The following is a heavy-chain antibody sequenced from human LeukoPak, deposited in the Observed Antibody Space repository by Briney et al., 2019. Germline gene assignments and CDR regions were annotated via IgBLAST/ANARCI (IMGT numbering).Heavy chain of an antibody. V-gene: IGHV4-61*02. J-gene: IGHJ5*02. Sequence: PSETLSLTCTVSGGSISSGSYYWSWIRQPAGKGLEWIGRIYTSGSTNYNPSLKSRVTISVDTSKNQFSLKLSSVTAADTAVYYCARGYSSSWYGDWFDPWGQGTLVTVSS. D-gene: IGHD6-13*01. CDR1: GGSISSGSYY. CDR2: IYTSGST. CDR3: ARGYSSSWYGDWFDP.